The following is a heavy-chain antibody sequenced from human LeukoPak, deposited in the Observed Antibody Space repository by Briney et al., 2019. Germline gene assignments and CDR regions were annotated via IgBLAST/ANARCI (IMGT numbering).Heavy chain of an antibody. V-gene: IGHV4-59*08. CDR2: IYYSGST. J-gene: IGHJ4*02. Sequence: SETLSLTCTVSGDSISTYYWSWIRQPPGKGLEWIGYIYYSGSTNYNPSLKSRVTISVDTSKNQFSLKLTSVTAADTAVYYCARLLYGDYAFDYWGQGTLVTVSS. D-gene: IGHD4-17*01. CDR3: ARLLYGDYAFDY. CDR1: GDSISTYY.